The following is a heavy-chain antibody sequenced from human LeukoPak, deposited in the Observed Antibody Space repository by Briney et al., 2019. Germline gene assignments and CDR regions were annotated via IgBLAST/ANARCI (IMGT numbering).Heavy chain of an antibody. V-gene: IGHV4-59*01. J-gene: IGHJ3*02. CDR1: GGSISSYY. Sequence: SETLSLTCTVSGGSISSYYWSWIRQPPGKGLEWIGYIYYGGSTNYNPSLKSRVTISVDTSKNQFSLKLSSVTAADTAVYYCARSTRITMIVVADHDAFDIWGQGTMVTVSS. CDR2: IYYGGST. CDR3: ARSTRITMIVVADHDAFDI. D-gene: IGHD3-22*01.